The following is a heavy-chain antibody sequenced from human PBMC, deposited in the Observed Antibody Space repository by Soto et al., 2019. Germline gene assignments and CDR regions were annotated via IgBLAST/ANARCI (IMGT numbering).Heavy chain of an antibody. CDR1: GFTSGDYG. Sequence: EVQLVESGGSVVRPGGSLRLSCVVSGFTSGDYGMSWVRQGPGKGLEWVAGLNWNGARTTYADSVKGRFTVSRDNAKNSLYLQMNSLRAEDTAFYYCTREGDCGDYIGWYFDLWGRGTLVTVSS. CDR2: LNWNGART. D-gene: IGHD4-17*01. J-gene: IGHJ2*01. V-gene: IGHV3-20*04. CDR3: TREGDCGDYIGWYFDL.